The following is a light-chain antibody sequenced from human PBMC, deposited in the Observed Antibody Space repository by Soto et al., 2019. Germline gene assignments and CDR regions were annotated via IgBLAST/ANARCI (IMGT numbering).Light chain of an antibody. J-gene: IGKJ1*01. CDR1: QSVSSSY. V-gene: IGKV3-20*01. CDR3: QQYGSAPRT. CDR2: GAS. Sequence: EIELTQSPGTLSLSPGERATLSCRASQSVSSSYLAWYQQKPGQAPRLLIYGASFRATGIPDRYSGSGGGTDFTLTIRRLEPEDFAVYYCQQYGSAPRTFGQGTKVEIK.